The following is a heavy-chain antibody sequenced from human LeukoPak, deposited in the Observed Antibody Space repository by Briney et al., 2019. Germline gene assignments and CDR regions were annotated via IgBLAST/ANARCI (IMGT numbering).Heavy chain of an antibody. Sequence: GRSLRLSCAASGFSSSRFWMSWVRQAPARELEWVADIKEDGSEKHYVNSVKGRFTVSRDSAKNSLYLQMNGLRAEDTAVYYCARLHSSPTWGDAFDIWGQGTMVTVSS. D-gene: IGHD3-16*01. V-gene: IGHV3-7*01. CDR3: ARLHSSPTWGDAFDI. CDR1: GFSSSRFW. CDR2: IKEDGSEK. J-gene: IGHJ3*02.